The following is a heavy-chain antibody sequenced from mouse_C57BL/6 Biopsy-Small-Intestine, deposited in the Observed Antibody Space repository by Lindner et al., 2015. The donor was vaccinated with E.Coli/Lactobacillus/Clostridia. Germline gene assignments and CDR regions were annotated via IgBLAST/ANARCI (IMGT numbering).Heavy chain of an antibody. Sequence: SVKVSCKASGYTFTDYYMHWVRQAPGQGLEWMGRINPNSGDTNYAQNFQGRVTMTRDTSTNTAYMELSSLRSDDTAVYYCARWDGSTSNYYYYGMDVWGRGTTVTVSS. CDR2: INPNSGDT. CDR1: GYTFTDYY. D-gene: IGHD1-2*01. CDR3: ARWDGSTSNYYYYGMDV. V-gene: IGHV14-2*02. J-gene: IGHJ1*01.